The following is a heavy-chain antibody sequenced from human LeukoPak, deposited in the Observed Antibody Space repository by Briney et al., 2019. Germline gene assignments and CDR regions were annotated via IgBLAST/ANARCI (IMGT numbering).Heavy chain of an antibody. Sequence: GGSLRLSCSASGFTFSSYAMHWVRQAPGKGLEYVSAISSNGGSTYYADSVKGRFTISRDNSKTTLYLQMSSLRAEDTAVYYCVKDQGSGWGDYWGQGTLVTVSS. J-gene: IGHJ4*02. CDR3: VKDQGSGWGDY. V-gene: IGHV3-64D*06. D-gene: IGHD6-19*01. CDR2: ISSNGGST. CDR1: GFTFSSYA.